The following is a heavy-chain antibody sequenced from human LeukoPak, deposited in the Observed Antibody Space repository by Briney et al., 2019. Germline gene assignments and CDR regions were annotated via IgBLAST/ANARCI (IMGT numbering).Heavy chain of an antibody. D-gene: IGHD3-22*01. CDR1: GFTFSYYG. Sequence: PGGSLRLSCAASGFTFSYYGMHWVRQAPGKGLEWVAVISYDGSNKYYADSVKGRFTISRDNSKNTLYLQMNSLRADDTAVYYCARVTGYVIEDYFDYWGQGTLVTVSS. CDR3: ARVTGYVIEDYFDY. CDR2: ISYDGSNK. V-gene: IGHV3-30*03. J-gene: IGHJ4*02.